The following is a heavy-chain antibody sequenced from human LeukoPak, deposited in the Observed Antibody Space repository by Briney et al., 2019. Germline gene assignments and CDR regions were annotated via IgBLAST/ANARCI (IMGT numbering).Heavy chain of an antibody. CDR2: IHYSGST. Sequence: SETLSLTCTVSGGSISSYYWSWIRQPPGKGLEWIGYIHYSGSTNYNPSLKSRVTISVDTSKNQFSLKLSSVTAADTAVYYCARGGYCSSTSCYVFDYWGQGTLVTVSS. J-gene: IGHJ4*02. D-gene: IGHD2-2*01. CDR1: GGSISSYY. V-gene: IGHV4-59*01. CDR3: ARGGYCSSTSCYVFDY.